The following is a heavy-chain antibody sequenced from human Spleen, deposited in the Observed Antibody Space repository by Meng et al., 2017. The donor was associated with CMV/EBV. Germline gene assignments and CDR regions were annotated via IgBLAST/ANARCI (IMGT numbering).Heavy chain of an antibody. J-gene: IGHJ3*02. D-gene: IGHD6-13*01. CDR2: IGTAGDT. Sequence: GESLKISCAASGFTFSSYDMHWVRQATGKGLEWVSAIGTAGDTYYPGSVKGRFTISRENAKNSLYLQMNSLGAGDTAVYYCARVSVKSEGHSSSWYDVGAFDIWGQGTMVTVSS. CDR3: ARVSVKSEGHSSSWYDVGAFDI. V-gene: IGHV3-13*01. CDR1: GFTFSSYD.